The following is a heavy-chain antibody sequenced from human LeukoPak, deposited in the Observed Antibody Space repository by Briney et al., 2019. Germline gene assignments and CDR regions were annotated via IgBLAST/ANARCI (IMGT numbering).Heavy chain of an antibody. J-gene: IGHJ4*02. V-gene: IGHV4-39*01. D-gene: IGHD1-26*01. Sequence: SETLALTCSVSWAPINSNHYYWDGPGNPPGTGLDGIGLLSYSGHTYYNPCLKSRVNISGDTSKSQLSLRLTSVIAADTALYFCARRTYHPVGAIDCWGQGTLVTVAS. CDR3: ARRTYHPVGAIDC. CDR1: WAPINSNHYY. CDR2: LSYSGHT.